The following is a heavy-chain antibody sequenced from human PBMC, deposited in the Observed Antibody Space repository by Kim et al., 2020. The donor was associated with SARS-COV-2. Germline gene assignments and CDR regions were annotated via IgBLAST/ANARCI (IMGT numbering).Heavy chain of an antibody. CDR2: HSGST. V-gene: IGHV4-34*01. CDR3: ARGGRRY. J-gene: IGHJ4*02. Sequence: HSGSTNYNPSRKGRVTISVDTSKNQFSLRLSSVTAADTAVYYCARGGRRYWGQGTLVTVSS.